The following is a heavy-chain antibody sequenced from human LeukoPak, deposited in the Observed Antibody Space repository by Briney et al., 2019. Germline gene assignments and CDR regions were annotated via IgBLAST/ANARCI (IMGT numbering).Heavy chain of an antibody. CDR3: ARGITIFGVVIIRIFDY. J-gene: IGHJ4*02. CDR2: INPNSGGT. V-gene: IGHV1-2*02. Sequence: ASVKVSCKASGYTFTGYYMHWVRQAPGQGLEWMGWINPNSGGTNYAQKFQGRVTMTRDTSISTAYMELSRLRSDDTAVYYCARGITIFGVVIIRIFDYWGQGTLVTVSS. CDR1: GYTFTGYY. D-gene: IGHD3-3*01.